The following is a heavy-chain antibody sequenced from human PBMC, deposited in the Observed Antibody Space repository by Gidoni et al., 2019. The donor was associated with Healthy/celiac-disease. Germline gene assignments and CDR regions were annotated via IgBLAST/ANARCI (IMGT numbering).Heavy chain of an antibody. D-gene: IGHD1-26*01. J-gene: IGHJ4*02. V-gene: IGHV4-31*03. CDR1: GGSISSGGYY. Sequence: QVQLQESGPGLVKPSQTLSLTCTVSGGSISSGGYYWSWIRQHPGKGLEWIGYIDYSGSTYYNPSLKSRVTISVDTSKNQFSLKLSSVTAADTAVYYCARAEIPPDDGATLFYYWGQGTLVTVSS. CDR2: IDYSGST. CDR3: ARAEIPPDDGATLFYY.